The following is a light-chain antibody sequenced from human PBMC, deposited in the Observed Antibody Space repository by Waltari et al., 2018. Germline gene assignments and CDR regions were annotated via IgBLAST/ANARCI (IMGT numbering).Light chain of an antibody. J-gene: IGKJ4*01. CDR2: AAS. CDR3: QQSYIAPLT. V-gene: IGKV1-39*01. Sequence: DIQMTQSPSSLSASVGDRVTITCRASQGISEYLNWYQQKPGKPPNLLIYAASNLRSGVPSRFSGSRSGTEFTLIISNLQPEDFASYYCQQSYIAPLTFGGGTKVEI. CDR1: QGISEY.